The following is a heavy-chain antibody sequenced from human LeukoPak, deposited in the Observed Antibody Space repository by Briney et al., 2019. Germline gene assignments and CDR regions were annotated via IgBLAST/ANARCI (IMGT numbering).Heavy chain of an antibody. Sequence: SETLSLTCTVSGGASINSYFWSWIRPPAGKGLEWIGRMYTSGITNYSPSLKSRVTMSIDTSKNQISLNLTSVTAADTAMYYCARETSTTYDRAIDIWGQGTMVTVSS. D-gene: IGHD1-26*01. CDR2: MYTSGIT. J-gene: IGHJ3*02. V-gene: IGHV4-4*07. CDR1: GGASINSYF. CDR3: ARETSTTYDRAIDI.